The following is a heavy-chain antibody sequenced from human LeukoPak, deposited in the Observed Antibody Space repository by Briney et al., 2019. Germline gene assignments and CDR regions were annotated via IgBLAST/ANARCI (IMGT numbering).Heavy chain of an antibody. J-gene: IGHJ4*02. CDR3: AKDISSSYPYYFDN. CDR1: GFTFSSYA. Sequence: GALRLSCAASGFTFSSYAMSWVRQAPGKGLEWVSAISGSGGSTYYADSVKGRFTISRDNSKNTLYLQMNSLRAEDTAVYNCAKDISSSYPYYFDNWGQGTLVTVSS. V-gene: IGHV3-23*01. D-gene: IGHD6-13*01. CDR2: ISGSGGST.